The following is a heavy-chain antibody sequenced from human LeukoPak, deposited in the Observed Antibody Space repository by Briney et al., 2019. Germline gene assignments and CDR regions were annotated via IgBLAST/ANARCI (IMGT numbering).Heavy chain of an antibody. V-gene: IGHV4-31*03. CDR2: ISHSGYS. CDR1: GGSISSGGYY. J-gene: IGHJ3*02. Sequence: PSETLSLTCSVSGGSISSGGYYWNWVRQLPEKALEWLGYISHSGYSYYNPSLKSRLTISADTSKNQFSLRVTSVTAADTAVYYCAKFGSDAFDIWGQGTMVTVSS. D-gene: IGHD3-10*01. CDR3: AKFGSDAFDI.